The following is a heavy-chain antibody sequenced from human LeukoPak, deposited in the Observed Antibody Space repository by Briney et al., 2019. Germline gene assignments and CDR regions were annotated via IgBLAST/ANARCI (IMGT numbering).Heavy chain of an antibody. Sequence: PGGSLRLSCAASGFTVSTNYMTWVRQAPGKGLEWVSVIYSGGSTHYADSVKGRFTISRDNSKNTLYLQMNSLRAEDTAVYYCARGYDILTGDLSFDYWGQGTLVSVSS. CDR2: IYSGGST. V-gene: IGHV3-53*01. J-gene: IGHJ4*02. CDR1: GFTVSTNY. D-gene: IGHD3-9*01. CDR3: ARGYDILTGDLSFDY.